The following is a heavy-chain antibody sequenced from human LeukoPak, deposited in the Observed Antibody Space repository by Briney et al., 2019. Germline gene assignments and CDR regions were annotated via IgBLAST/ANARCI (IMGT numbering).Heavy chain of an antibody. V-gene: IGHV4-30-4*01. CDR3: ARADDYVDPPQH. D-gene: IGHD4-17*01. Sequence: SENPSLTCTIPGGSISRGDYYWSWNRQPPGTGLEWIGYIYYSGSNYYNPSLNGRVPISVDTSKNQFSLKRSSVTAADTAVYYCARADDYVDPPQHWGQGALVAVSS. CDR2: IYYSGSN. CDR1: GGSISRGDYY. J-gene: IGHJ1*01.